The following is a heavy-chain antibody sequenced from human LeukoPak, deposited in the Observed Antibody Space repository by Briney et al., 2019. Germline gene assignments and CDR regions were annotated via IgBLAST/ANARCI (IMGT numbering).Heavy chain of an antibody. D-gene: IGHD6-13*01. CDR3: AKRGDGGAAAYVDY. J-gene: IGHJ4*02. CDR1: GFTFSSYG. CDR2: IWYDGSNE. V-gene: IGHV3-30*02. Sequence: GGSLRLSCAASGFTFSSYGMHWVRQAPGKGLEWVAFIWYDGSNEYYTDSVKGRFTISRDNSKNTLYLQMSSLRAEDTAVYYCAKRGDGGAAAYVDYWGQGALVTVSS.